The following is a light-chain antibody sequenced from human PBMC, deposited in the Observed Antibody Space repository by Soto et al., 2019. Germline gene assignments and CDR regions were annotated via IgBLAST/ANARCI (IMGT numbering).Light chain of an antibody. J-gene: IGKJ1*01. Sequence: EIVMTQSPPTLSVSPGERAPLSCRASQSVSSNLAWYQQKSGQPPRLLISGTSNRATGIPDRFSGSGSGRDFTLTISRLEPEDFAVYFCQQFGNSPWTFGQGTKVDIK. CDR3: QQFGNSPWT. CDR2: GTS. V-gene: IGKV3-20*01. CDR1: QSVSSN.